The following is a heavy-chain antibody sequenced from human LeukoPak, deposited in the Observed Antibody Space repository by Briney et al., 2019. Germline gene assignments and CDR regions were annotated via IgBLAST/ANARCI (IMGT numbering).Heavy chain of an antibody. Sequence: PSETLSLTCAVYGGSFSGYYWSWIRQPPGKGLEWIGEINHSGSTNYNPSLKSRVTISVDTSKNQFSLKLSSVTAADTAVYYCARQSKQQLVHYWGQGTLVTVSS. V-gene: IGHV4-34*01. CDR3: ARQSKQQLVHY. CDR2: INHSGST. D-gene: IGHD6-13*01. J-gene: IGHJ4*02. CDR1: GGSFSGYY.